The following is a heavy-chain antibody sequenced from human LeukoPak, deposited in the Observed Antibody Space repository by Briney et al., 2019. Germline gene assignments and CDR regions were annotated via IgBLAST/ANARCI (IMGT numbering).Heavy chain of an antibody. J-gene: IGHJ6*02. CDR2: INPNTGSP. D-gene: IGHD6-19*01. Sequence: ASVKVSCKASGYTFTNYAMNWVRQAPGQGLQWMGWINPNTGSPAYAQGFTGRFVFSLDTSVSTAYLQISSLKAEDTAMYYCATLLERAVDYGMDVWGQGTTVTVSS. CDR1: GYTFTNYA. CDR3: ATLLERAVDYGMDV. V-gene: IGHV7-4-1*02.